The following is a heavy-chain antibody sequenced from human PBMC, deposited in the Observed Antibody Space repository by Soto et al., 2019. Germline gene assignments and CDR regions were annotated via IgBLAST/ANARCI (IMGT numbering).Heavy chain of an antibody. J-gene: IGHJ4*02. Sequence: GGSLRLSCAASGFTFSSYAMSWFRQAPGKGLEWVSAISGSGGSTYYADSVKGRFTISRDNSKNTLYLQMNSLRAEDTAVYYCASYSSGWTPTIDYWGQGTLVTVSS. CDR3: ASYSSGWTPTIDY. CDR1: GFTFSSYA. CDR2: ISGSGGST. V-gene: IGHV3-23*01. D-gene: IGHD6-19*01.